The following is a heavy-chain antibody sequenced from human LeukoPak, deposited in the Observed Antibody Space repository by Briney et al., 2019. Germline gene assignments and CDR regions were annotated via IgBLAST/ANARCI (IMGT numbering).Heavy chain of an antibody. D-gene: IGHD3-10*01. Sequence: ASVKVSCKASGYTFTGYYMHWVQQAPGKGLEWMGLVDPEDGETIYAEKFQGRVTITADTSTDTAYMELSSLRSEDTAVYYCATDTMVRGVIIPFDYWGQGTLVTVSS. CDR2: VDPEDGET. CDR1: GYTFTGYY. CDR3: ATDTMVRGVIIPFDY. J-gene: IGHJ4*02. V-gene: IGHV1-69-2*01.